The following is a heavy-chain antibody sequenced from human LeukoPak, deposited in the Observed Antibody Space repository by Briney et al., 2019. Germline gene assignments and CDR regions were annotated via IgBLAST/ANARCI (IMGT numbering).Heavy chain of an antibody. CDR2: IYYSGST. CDR3: ARHADDYGDYEVNNWFDP. Sequence: SETLSLTCTVSGGSISSSSYYWGWIRQPPGKGLEWIGSIYYSGSTYYNPSLKSRVTISVDTSKNQFSLKLSSVTAADTAVYYCARHADDYGDYEVNNWFDPWGQGTLVTVSS. D-gene: IGHD4-17*01. CDR1: GGSISSSSYY. V-gene: IGHV4-39*01. J-gene: IGHJ5*02.